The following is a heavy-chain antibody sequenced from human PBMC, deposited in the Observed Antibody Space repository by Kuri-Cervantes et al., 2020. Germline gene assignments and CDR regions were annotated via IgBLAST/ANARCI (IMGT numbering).Heavy chain of an antibody. V-gene: IGHV3-74*01. D-gene: IGHD3-10*01. J-gene: IGHJ6*02. CDR1: GFTFDDYA. Sequence: GESLKISCAPSGFTFDDYAIHWVRQAPGKGLVWVSRINSDGSSTSYADSVKGRFTISRDNSKNTLYLQMNSLRAEDTAVYYCARDGNYGWSPGYYGMDVWGQGTTVTVSS. CDR3: ARDGNYGWSPGYYGMDV. CDR2: INSDGSST.